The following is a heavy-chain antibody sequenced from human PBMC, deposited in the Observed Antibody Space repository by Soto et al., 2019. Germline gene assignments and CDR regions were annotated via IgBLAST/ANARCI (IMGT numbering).Heavy chain of an antibody. CDR1: GFTFSSYW. CDR2: IKQDGSEK. V-gene: IGHV3-7*01. D-gene: IGHD6-6*01. Sequence: GGSLRLSCAASGFTFSSYWMSWVRQAPGKGLEWVANIKQDGSEKYYVDSVKGRFTISRDNAKNSLYLQMNSLRAEDTDVYYCARGIAARLYYYYYMDVWGKGTTVTVSS. CDR3: ARGIAARLYYYYYMDV. J-gene: IGHJ6*03.